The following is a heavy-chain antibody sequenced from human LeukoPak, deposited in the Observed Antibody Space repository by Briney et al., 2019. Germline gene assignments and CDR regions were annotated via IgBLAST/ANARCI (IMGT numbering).Heavy chain of an antibody. D-gene: IGHD1-14*01. Sequence: GASVKVSCKASGYTFTSYDINWVRQATGQGLEWMGWMNPNSGNTGYAQKFQGRVTITRNTSISTAYMELSSLRSEDTAVYYCARGNHYYYYMDVWGKGTTVTVSS. CDR1: GYTFTSYD. CDR2: MNPNSGNT. V-gene: IGHV1-8*03. CDR3: ARGNHYYYYMDV. J-gene: IGHJ6*03.